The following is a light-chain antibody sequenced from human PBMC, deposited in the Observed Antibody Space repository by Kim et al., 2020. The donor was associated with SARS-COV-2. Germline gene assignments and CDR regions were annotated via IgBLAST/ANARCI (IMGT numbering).Light chain of an antibody. Sequence: VSPGERATLSCRASQSIGTKLAWYQQKPGQAPRFLIYAASVKTTGIPARFSGSGSGTDFTLTISSLQSEDFAVYYCQQYNNWPRTFGQGTKVDIK. V-gene: IGKV3-15*01. CDR2: AAS. J-gene: IGKJ1*01. CDR3: QQYNNWPRT. CDR1: QSIGTK.